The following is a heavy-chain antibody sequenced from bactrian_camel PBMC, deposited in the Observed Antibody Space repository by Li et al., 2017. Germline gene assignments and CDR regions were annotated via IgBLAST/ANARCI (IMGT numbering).Heavy chain of an antibody. CDR1: KFTFSSYY. CDR2: INGGDGST. Sequence: VQLVESGGGLVQPGGSLRLSCAASKFTFSSYYMSWVRQAPGKGLEWVSNINGGDGSTEYADSVKGRFTISQDNAKNTLYLQMNSLKTEDTAVYYCAADLPEMGCPFSLGYWGQGTQVTVS. D-gene: IGHD3*01. V-gene: IGHV3S40*01. J-gene: IGHJ6*01. CDR3: AADLPEMGCPFSLGY.